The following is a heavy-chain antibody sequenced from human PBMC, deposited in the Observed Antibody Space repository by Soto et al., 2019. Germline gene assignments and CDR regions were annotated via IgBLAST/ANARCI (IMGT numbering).Heavy chain of an antibody. CDR2: INEEGSEE. Sequence: HPGGSLRLSCAASGFTFSSYWMSWVRQAPGKGLEWVADINEEGSEEYYVDSVKGRFTMSRDNAKNSLYLQMNSLRVEDTAVYYCARALTAGARYPLDAFDIWGPGTMVTVS. CDR3: ARALTAGARYPLDAFDI. CDR1: GFTFSSYW. D-gene: IGHD1-1*01. V-gene: IGHV3-7*02. J-gene: IGHJ3*02.